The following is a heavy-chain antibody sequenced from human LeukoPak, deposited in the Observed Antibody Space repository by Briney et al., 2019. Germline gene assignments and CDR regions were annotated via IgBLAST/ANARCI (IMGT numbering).Heavy chain of an antibody. V-gene: IGHV4-39*01. CDR2: VHSSGST. D-gene: IGHD5-18*01. CDR3: ARRGYHYEVDY. J-gene: IGHJ4*02. CDR1: GDSITTTAYF. Sequence: PSETLSLTCTVSGDSITTTAYFWGWIRQPPGKGLEWIGSVHSSGSTHYNPSLKSRVTISADTSTNQVSLKLSSVAATDTAVYFCARRGYHYEVDYWGQGTLLTVSS.